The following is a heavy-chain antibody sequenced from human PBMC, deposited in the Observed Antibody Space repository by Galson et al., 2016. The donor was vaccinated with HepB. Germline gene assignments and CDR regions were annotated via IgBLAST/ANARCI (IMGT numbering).Heavy chain of an antibody. J-gene: IGHJ6*02. Sequence: SVKVSCKASGFTFTSYYFHWVRQAPGQGLEWMGVIFPSGAITRSAEKFQGWVALTRDTSTSTVYMELSSLRSEDTAVYYCARDKGGYDIATGNPSDYYYYGMDVWGQGTTVSVSS. CDR2: IFPSGAIT. V-gene: IGHV1-46*01. CDR1: GFTFTSYY. CDR3: ARDKGGYDIATGNPSDYYYYGMDV. D-gene: IGHD3-9*01.